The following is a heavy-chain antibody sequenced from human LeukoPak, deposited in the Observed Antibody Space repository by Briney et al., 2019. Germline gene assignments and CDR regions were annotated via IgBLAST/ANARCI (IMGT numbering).Heavy chain of an antibody. J-gene: IGHJ4*02. CDR3: ARARWTSTVTTYYLDY. CDR2: INAGNGKT. V-gene: IGHV1-3*01. Sequence: GASVKVSCEASGYIFSDYAIQWVRQAPGQGLEWMGWINAGNGKTKYSQKFQGRVTITRDTSASTAYMELSGLRSEDTAVYYCARARWTSTVTTYYLDYWGQGTLVTVSS. CDR1: GYIFSDYA. D-gene: IGHD4-17*01.